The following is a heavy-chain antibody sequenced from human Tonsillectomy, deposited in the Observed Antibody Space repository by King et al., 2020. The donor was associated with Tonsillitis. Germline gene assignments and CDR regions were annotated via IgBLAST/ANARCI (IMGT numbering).Heavy chain of an antibody. CDR1: CDSLTRGGYF. CDR3: ARNRDYGDYVDF. Sequence: QLQESGPGLVRPSQTLSLICSVSCDSLTRGGYFLSWIRQHPHKGLEWIGATYPSGPTYPTPSPSSRLFMSVDTSKNQFSLRLTSVTAADTAVYYCARNRDYGDYVDFWGQGTLVAVSS. D-gene: IGHD4-17*01. V-gene: IGHV4-31*03. CDR2: TYPSGPT. J-gene: IGHJ4*02.